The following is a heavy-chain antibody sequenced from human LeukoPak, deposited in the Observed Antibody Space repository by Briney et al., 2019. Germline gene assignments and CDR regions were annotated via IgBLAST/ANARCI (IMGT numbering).Heavy chain of an antibody. CDR3: ARGAPIRDYNNYGIVDY. D-gene: IGHD4-11*01. CDR2: LYSGDST. CDR1: GFTISTTY. V-gene: IGHV3-66*01. Sequence: GGSLRLSCAASGFTISTTYMTWVRQAPGKGLQWVSILYSGDSTYYADSVKARFTISRDNSKNTLYLQMTSLRAEDTAVYYCARGAPIRDYNNYGIVDYWGQGTLVTVSS. J-gene: IGHJ4*02.